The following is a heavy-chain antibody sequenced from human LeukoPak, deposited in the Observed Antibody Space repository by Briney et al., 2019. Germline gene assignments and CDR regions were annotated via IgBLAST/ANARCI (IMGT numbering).Heavy chain of an antibody. CDR1: GGSFSGYY. CDR2: INHSGST. CDR3: ARLSIAAAGKEDY. D-gene: IGHD6-13*01. J-gene: IGHJ4*02. V-gene: IGHV4-34*01. Sequence: SETLSLTCAVYGGSFSGYYWSWIRQPPGKGLEWIGEINHSGSTNYNPSLKSRVTISVDTSKNQFSLKLSSVTAADTAVYYCARLSIAAAGKEDYWGQGTLVTVSS.